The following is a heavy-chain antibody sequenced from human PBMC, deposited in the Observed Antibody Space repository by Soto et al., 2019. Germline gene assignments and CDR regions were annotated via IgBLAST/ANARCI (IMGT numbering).Heavy chain of an antibody. J-gene: IGHJ6*02. CDR1: GFTFSSYA. V-gene: IGHV3-30-3*01. CDR2: ISYDGSNK. Sequence: GGSLRLSWAASGFTFSSYAMHWVRQAPGKGLEWVAVISYDGSNKYYADSVKGRFTISRDNSKNTLYLQMNSLRAEDTAVYYCARDLCSSTSCYVYYYYGMDVWGQGTTVTVSS. CDR3: ARDLCSSTSCYVYYYYGMDV. D-gene: IGHD2-2*01.